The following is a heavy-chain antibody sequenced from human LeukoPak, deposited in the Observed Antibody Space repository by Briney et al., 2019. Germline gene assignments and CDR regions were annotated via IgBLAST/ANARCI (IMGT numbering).Heavy chain of an antibody. V-gene: IGHV4-34*01. Sequence: PSETLSLTCAVYGGSFSGYYWSWTRQPPGKGLEWIGEINHSGSTNYNPSLKSRVTISVDTSKNQFSLKLSSVTAADTAVYYCARGDAGGATYSYWGQGTLVTVSS. CDR2: INHSGST. J-gene: IGHJ4*02. CDR1: GGSFSGYY. CDR3: ARGDAGGATYSY. D-gene: IGHD1-26*01.